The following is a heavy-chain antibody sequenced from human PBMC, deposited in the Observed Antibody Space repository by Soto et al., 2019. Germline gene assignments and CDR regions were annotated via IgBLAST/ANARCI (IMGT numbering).Heavy chain of an antibody. D-gene: IGHD6-19*01. CDR1: GFSFNNGRMG. Sequence: QVTLKESGPVLVKPTETLTLTCTVAGFSFNNGRMGVSWVRQPPGKALEWLAHIFSNDEKSYSTSLSSRLTLSEDTSKSQVVLTMTDMDPVDTATYYCARVQRPYSSGGYIDYWGQGTLVTVSS. CDR2: IFSNDEK. J-gene: IGHJ4*02. CDR3: ARVQRPYSSGGYIDY. V-gene: IGHV2-26*01.